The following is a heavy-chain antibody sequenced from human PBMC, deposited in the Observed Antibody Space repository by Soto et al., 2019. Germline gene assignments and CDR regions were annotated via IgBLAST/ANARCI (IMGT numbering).Heavy chain of an antibody. J-gene: IGHJ4*02. Sequence: GGSLRLSCSASGFTFSSYDMHWVRQGTGKGLEWVSAIGTTGDTYYAGSVKGRFTISRENAKNSLYLQMNSLRAGDTAIYFCARAIGPTLFDYWGQGTLVTVSS. D-gene: IGHD3-22*01. CDR2: IGTTGDT. V-gene: IGHV3-13*04. CDR1: GFTFSSYD. CDR3: ARAIGPTLFDY.